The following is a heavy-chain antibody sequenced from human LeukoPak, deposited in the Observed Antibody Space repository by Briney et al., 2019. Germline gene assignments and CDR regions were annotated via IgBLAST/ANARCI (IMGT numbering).Heavy chain of an antibody. CDR2: INPSGGST. CDR1: GHTFTSYY. J-gene: IGHJ4*02. D-gene: IGHD3-22*01. V-gene: IGHV1-46*01. CDR3: ARAESEVVIFDY. Sequence: GASVKVSCKASGHTFTSYYMHWVRQAPGQGLEWMGIINPSGGSTSYAQKFQGRVTMARDTSTSTVYMELSSLRSEDTAVYYCARAESEVVIFDYWGQGTLVTVSS.